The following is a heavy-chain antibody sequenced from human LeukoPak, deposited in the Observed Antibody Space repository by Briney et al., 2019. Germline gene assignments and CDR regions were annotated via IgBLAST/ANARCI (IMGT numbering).Heavy chain of an antibody. J-gene: IGHJ6*04. CDR1: GDSVSSNSAT. V-gene: IGHV6-1*01. D-gene: IGHD1-1*01. Sequence: SQTLSLTCAISGDSVSSNSATWNWIRQSPSRGLEWLGMTYYRSKWYNDYALSVKSRITINPDTSKNQFSLQLNSVTPEDTAVYYCARRFSWKDGMDVWGKGTTVTVSS. CDR3: ARRFSWKDGMDV. CDR2: TYYRSKWYN.